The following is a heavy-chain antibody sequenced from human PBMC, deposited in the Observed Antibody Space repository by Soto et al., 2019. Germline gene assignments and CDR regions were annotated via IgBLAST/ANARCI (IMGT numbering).Heavy chain of an antibody. CDR3: AKDGSSWYYYMDV. V-gene: IGHV3-23*01. D-gene: IGHD6-13*01. CDR2: ISDSGGST. Sequence: EVQLLESGGGLVQPGGSLRLSCAASGFTFSSYGMSWVHQAPGKGLEWVSVISDSGGSTYYADSVKGRFTISRDNSKNNTLYLQMNSLRAEDTAVYYCAKDGSSWYYYMDVWGKGTTVTVSS. J-gene: IGHJ6*03. CDR1: GFTFSSYG.